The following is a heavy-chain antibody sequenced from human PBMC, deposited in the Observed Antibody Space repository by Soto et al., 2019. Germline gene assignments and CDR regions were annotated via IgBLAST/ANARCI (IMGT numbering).Heavy chain of an antibody. Sequence: PGGSLRLSCSASGFTFSIYAMHWVLQAPGKGLEWVSAISYGGGTTYYADSVKGRFTISRDNSKNTLYLQMNSLRAEDTAVYYCAKNPGYYYDSTGYHFDYWGQGTLVTVSS. CDR2: ISYGGGTT. J-gene: IGHJ4*02. CDR3: AKNPGYYYDSTGYHFDY. CDR1: GFTFSIYA. V-gene: IGHV3-23*01. D-gene: IGHD3-22*01.